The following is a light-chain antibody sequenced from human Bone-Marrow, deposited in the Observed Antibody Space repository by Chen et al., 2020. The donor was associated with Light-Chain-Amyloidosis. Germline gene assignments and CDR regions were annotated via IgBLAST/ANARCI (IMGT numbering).Light chain of an antibody. J-gene: IGKJ4*01. CDR2: GAS. CDR1: QSVTSN. Sequence: ETVMTQSPATLSVSPGERATLSCSASQSVTSNLAWYQQKPGQAPRLLIYGASTRATGIPARFSGSGSGTEFTVTISSLHSEDVAVYYCQQYGYWPLTFARGTKVEIK. CDR3: QQYGYWPLT. V-gene: IGKV3-15*01.